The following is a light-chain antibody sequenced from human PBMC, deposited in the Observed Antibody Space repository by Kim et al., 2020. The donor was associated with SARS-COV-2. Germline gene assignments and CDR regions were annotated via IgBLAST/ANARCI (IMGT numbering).Light chain of an antibody. CDR3: QQFENLPT. Sequence: IQMTQSPSSLSASVGDRVTFTCQANQNINDFLNWYQQKPGKAPKLLISDASNLEPGVPSRFSGSGSGTHFFLTIRSLQPDDVATYYCQQFENLPTFGQGTRLEIK. V-gene: IGKV1-33*01. CDR1: QNINDF. J-gene: IGKJ5*01. CDR2: DAS.